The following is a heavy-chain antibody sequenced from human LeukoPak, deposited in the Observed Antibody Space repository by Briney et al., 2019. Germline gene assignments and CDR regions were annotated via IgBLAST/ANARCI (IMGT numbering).Heavy chain of an antibody. CDR2: IYYSGST. CDR3: ARRLVGATRAFDY. CDR1: GGSISSSSYY. J-gene: IGHJ4*02. V-gene: IGHV4-39*01. Sequence: SETLSLTCTAFGGSISSSSYYWGWIRQPPGKGLEWIGSIYYSGSTYYNPSLKSRVTISVDTSKNQFSLKLSSVTAADTAVYYCARRLVGATRAFDYWGQGTLVTVSS. D-gene: IGHD1-26*01.